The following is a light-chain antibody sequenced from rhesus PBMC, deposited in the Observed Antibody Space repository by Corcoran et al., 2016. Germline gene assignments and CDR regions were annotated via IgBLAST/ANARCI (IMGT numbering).Light chain of an antibody. V-gene: IGKV1-74*01. CDR3: QHGYRTPLT. CDR1: ENVNNY. J-gene: IGKJ3*01. Sequence: DIQMTQSPSSLSASVGDRVTITCRASENVNNYLNWYQQKPGKAPELLIYKAFTLQSGVPSRFSGSGSGTEYPFTIRRLQPEDVATYYCQHGYRTPLTFGPGTKLDIK. CDR2: KAF.